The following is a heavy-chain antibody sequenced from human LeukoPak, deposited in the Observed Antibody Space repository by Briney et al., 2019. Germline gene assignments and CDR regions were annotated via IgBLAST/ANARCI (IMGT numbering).Heavy chain of an antibody. CDR3: AKESRLGGASGSHHFDY. CDR2: IYTRGNT. D-gene: IGHD3-10*01. CDR1: GAPVNFYY. J-gene: IGHJ4*02. Sequence: TSETLSLTCTVSGAPVNFYYLSWIRHSAEKGLEWIGRIYTRGNTNYNPSLKSRVTLSVDTSRNQFSLMLSSVTAADTAVYYCAKESRLGGASGSHHFDYWGQGVLVTVYS. V-gene: IGHV4-4*07.